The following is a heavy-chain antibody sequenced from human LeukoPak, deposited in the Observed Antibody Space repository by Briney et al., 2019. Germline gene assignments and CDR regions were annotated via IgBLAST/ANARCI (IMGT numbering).Heavy chain of an antibody. J-gene: IGHJ4*02. CDR3: GLGYCSGGSCYHIDY. Sequence: GGSLRLSCAASGFTFTNYWMHWVRQAPGKGLVWVSRINSDGSRSYADSVKGRFTISRDNAKNTVYLQMNSLRAEDTAVYYCGLGYCSGGSCYHIDYWGQGTLVTVSS. CDR2: INSDGSR. CDR1: GFTFTNYW. D-gene: IGHD2-15*01. V-gene: IGHV3-74*01.